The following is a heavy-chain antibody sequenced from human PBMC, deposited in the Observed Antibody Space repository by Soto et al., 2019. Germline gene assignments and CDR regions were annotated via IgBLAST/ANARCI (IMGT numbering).Heavy chain of an antibody. Sequence: GGSLRLSCAASGFTFSSYAMSWVRQAPGKGLEWVSAISGSGGSTYYADSVKGRFTISRDNSKNTLYLQMNSLRAEDTAVYYCAKDYLGSGYAPGDAFDIWGQGTMVTVSS. CDR3: AKDYLGSGYAPGDAFDI. CDR1: GFTFSSYA. CDR2: ISGSGGST. J-gene: IGHJ3*02. V-gene: IGHV3-23*01. D-gene: IGHD5-12*01.